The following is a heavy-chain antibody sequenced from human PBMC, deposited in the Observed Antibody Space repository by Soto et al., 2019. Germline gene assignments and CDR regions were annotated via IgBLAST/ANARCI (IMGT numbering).Heavy chain of an antibody. J-gene: IGHJ6*02. CDR2: ISNDATSI. Sequence: EVQLVESGGGLVQPGGSLRLSCTASGFMFSSFWMHWVRQAPGKGLELVARISNDATSINYAGTVEGRVTISRDEDKNMLYLQLNSLRAEDTAVYYCARDEPNYDFWRRGLDVWGQGTKVTVSS. CDR3: ARDEPNYDFWRRGLDV. CDR1: GFMFSSFW. D-gene: IGHD3-3*01. V-gene: IGHV3-74*01.